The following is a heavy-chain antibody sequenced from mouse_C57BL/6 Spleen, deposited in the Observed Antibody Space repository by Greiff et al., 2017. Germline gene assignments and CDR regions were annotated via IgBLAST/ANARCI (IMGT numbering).Heavy chain of an antibody. CDR1: GYTFTSYW. D-gene: IGHD2-3*01. V-gene: IGHV1-64*01. CDR2: IHPNSGST. CDR3: ARDGYRVYYYAMDY. J-gene: IGHJ4*01. Sequence: QVHVKQPGAELVKPGASVKLSCKASGYTFTSYWMHWVKQRPGQGLEWIGMIHPNSGSTNYNEKFKSKATLTVDKSSSTAYMQLSSLTSEDSAVYYCARDGYRVYYYAMDYWGQGTSVTVSS.